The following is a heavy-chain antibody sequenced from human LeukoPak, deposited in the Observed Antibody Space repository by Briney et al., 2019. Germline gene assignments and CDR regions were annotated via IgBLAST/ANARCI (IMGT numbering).Heavy chain of an antibody. CDR3: ARDFPARGYGMDV. CDR1: GYNFTGYY. J-gene: IGHJ6*02. Sequence: ASAKVSCKASGYNFTGYYVHWVRQAPGKGLEWMGWINPNGGGTNYAQKFQDRVSMTRGTSISTAYMELSRLRFDDTAVYYCARDFPARGYGMDVWGQGTTVTV. CDR2: INPNGGGT. V-gene: IGHV1-2*02. D-gene: IGHD3-10*01.